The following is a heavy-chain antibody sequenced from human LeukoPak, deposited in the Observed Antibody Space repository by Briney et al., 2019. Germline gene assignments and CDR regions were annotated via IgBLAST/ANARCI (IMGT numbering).Heavy chain of an antibody. CDR2: IYYSGST. CDR3: ARSTTIKGWFDP. CDR1: GGSIGSSTYY. V-gene: IGHV4-39*01. J-gene: IGHJ5*02. D-gene: IGHD4-11*01. Sequence: SETLSLTCTVSGGSIGSSTYYWGWIRQPPGKGLEWIGSIYYSGSTYYNPSLKSRVTISVDTSKNQFSLNLTSVAAADTAVYYCARSTTIKGWFDPWGQGTLVTVSS.